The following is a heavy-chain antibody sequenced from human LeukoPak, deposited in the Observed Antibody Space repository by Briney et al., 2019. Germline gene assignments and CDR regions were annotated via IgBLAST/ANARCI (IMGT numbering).Heavy chain of an antibody. J-gene: IGHJ4*02. CDR1: GYTFTSYG. CDR2: IIPIFGTA. D-gene: IGHD1-1*01. V-gene: IGHV1-69*13. Sequence: ASVKVSCKASGYTFTSYGISWVRQAPGQGLEWMGGIIPIFGTANYAQKFQGRVTITADESTSTAYMELSSLRSEDTAVYYCARGPVTTYYFDYWGQGTLVTVSS. CDR3: ARGPVTTYYFDY.